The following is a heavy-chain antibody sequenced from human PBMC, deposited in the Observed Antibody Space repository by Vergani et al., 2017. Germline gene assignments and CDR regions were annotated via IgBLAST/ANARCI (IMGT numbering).Heavy chain of an antibody. CDR3: AKANPRNSGYDYLYYYHAMDV. CDR1: GFTFNHYA. D-gene: IGHD5-12*01. Sequence: EVQLLESGGDLVQPGGSLSPSCAASGFTFNHYAMNWIRQPPGRGLEWVSGISGSGGSTYYAGSVKGRFTISKDSAKNTLYLQMNSLSAGDTAVYYWAKANPRNSGYDYLYYYHAMDVWGQGTTVTVAS. V-gene: IGHV3-23*01. CDR2: ISGSGGST. J-gene: IGHJ6*02.